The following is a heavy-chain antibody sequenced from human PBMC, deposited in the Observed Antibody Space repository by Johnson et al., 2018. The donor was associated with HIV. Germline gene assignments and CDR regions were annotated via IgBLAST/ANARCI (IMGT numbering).Heavy chain of an antibody. CDR3: AKDSSGSFVIPSGAFDI. CDR1: GFTFSSYA. CDR2: ISYDGGNK. J-gene: IGHJ3*02. Sequence: QVQLVESGGGVVQPGRSLRLSCAASGFTFSSYAMHWVRQAPGKGLEWVAVISYDGGNKYYADSVKGRFTISRDNSKNTLYLQMNSLRAEDTAVYYCAKDSSGSFVIPSGAFDIWGQGTMVTVSS. V-gene: IGHV3-30*04. D-gene: IGHD1-26*01.